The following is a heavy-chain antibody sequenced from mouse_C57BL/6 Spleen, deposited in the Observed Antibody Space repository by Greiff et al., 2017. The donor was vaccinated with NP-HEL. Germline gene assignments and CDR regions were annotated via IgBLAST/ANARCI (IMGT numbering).Heavy chain of an antibody. Sequence: QVQLLQPGAELVQPGASVKLSCTASGFTFTGSWITWVQQRPGQGLEWIGDIYPGSGSTNYNETLKSKATLTVDTSSSTAYMQLSSLTSEDSAVYYCARDWERGFADWGQGTLVTVSA. J-gene: IGHJ3*01. CDR3: ARDWERGFAD. V-gene: IGHV1-55*01. CDR1: GFTFTGSW. CDR2: IYPGSGST. D-gene: IGHD4-1*01.